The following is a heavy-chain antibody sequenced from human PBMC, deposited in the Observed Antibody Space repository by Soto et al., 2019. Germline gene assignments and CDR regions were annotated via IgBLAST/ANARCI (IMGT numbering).Heavy chain of an antibody. J-gene: IGHJ4*02. V-gene: IGHV3-23*01. Sequence: GGSLRLSCAASGCTFSSYGMSWVRQAPGKGLEWVSAISGSGGSTYYADSVKGRFTISRDNSKNTLYLQMNSLRAEDTAVYYCAKARAQYYDFWSGYPVDYWGQGTLVTVSS. CDR1: GCTFSSYG. CDR3: AKARAQYYDFWSGYPVDY. CDR2: ISGSGGST. D-gene: IGHD3-3*01.